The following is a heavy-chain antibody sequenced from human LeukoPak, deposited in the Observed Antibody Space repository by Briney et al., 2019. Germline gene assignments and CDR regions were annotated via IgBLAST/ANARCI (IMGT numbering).Heavy chain of an antibody. CDR2: IYYSGIT. CDR1: GGSIGSNSFY. CDR3: ARDRTGGLYCMDV. V-gene: IGHV4-39*07. Sequence: SETLSLTCTVSGGSIGSNSFYWGWLRQPPGKGLEWIRAIYYSGITHYNPSLTSRVTISLDTSNDQFSLNLSSVAAADTAVYYCARDRTGGLYCMDVWGKGTTVIVSS. D-gene: IGHD1-1*01. J-gene: IGHJ6*03.